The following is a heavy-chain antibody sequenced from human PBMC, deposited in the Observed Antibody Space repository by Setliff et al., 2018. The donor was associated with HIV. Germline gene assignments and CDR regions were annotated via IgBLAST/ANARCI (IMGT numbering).Heavy chain of an antibody. V-gene: IGHV1-18*01. Sequence: ASVKVSCKASGDTITNYGLSWVRQTPGQGLEWMGWISPHSGNSDCAEKFQDRVTMTVDTATNTAYMEMKSLRSDDTALYYCARKPTGSPSDYWGQGTLVTVSS. D-gene: IGHD2-2*01. CDR1: GDTITNYG. CDR3: ARKPTGSPSDY. J-gene: IGHJ4*02. CDR2: ISPHSGNS.